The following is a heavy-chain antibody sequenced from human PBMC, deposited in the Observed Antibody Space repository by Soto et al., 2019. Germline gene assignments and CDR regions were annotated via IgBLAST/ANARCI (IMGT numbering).Heavy chain of an antibody. CDR1: GGPFSGYY. CDR2: INHSGST. D-gene: IGHD2-8*02. V-gene: IGHV4-34*01. J-gene: IGHJ4*02. CDR3: ARDKITGLFDY. Sequence: QVQLQQWGAGLLKPSETLSLTCAVYGGPFSGYYWTWIRQPPGTGLEWIGEINHSGSTNYNPSLKPRVPISVETSKNQFSLKLTSVTAADTAVYYCARDKITGLFDYWGQGTLVTVSS.